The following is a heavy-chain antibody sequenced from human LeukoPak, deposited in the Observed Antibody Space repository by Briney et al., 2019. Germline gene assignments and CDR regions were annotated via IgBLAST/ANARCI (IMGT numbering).Heavy chain of an antibody. D-gene: IGHD3-16*01. CDR2: IHAADGST. Sequence: ASVKVSCKASGFTFIDHAMHWVRQAPGQRPEWMGWIHAADGSTKVSQKFQDRVTITRDTSASTLYMELSSLRSEDAAVYYCAADLSNPRMGASYLDSWGQGTLVTVSS. CDR3: AADLSNPRMGASYLDS. V-gene: IGHV1-3*01. J-gene: IGHJ4*02. CDR1: GFTFIDHA.